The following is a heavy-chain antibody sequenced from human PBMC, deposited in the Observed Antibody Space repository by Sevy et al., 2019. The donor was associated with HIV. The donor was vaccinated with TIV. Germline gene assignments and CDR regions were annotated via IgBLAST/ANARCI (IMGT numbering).Heavy chain of an antibody. V-gene: IGHV1-46*01. Sequence: ASVKVSCKASGYIFTSYYIYWVRQAPGRGLEWMGVINPSGGSTNYAQTFQDRVTMTSDTSTSTVYMELSSLRSVDTAVYYCARGGVLMVRNTYFFDYWGQGTLVTVS. CDR3: ARGGVLMVRNTYFFDY. CDR1: GYIFTSYY. D-gene: IGHD2-8*01. CDR2: INPSGGST. J-gene: IGHJ4*02.